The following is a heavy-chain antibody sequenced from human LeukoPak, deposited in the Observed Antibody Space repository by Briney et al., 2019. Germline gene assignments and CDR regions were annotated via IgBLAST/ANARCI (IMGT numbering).Heavy chain of an antibody. CDR3: ARTYGGTSYSCFDP. CDR2: IYPDDSDA. Sequence: GESLKISCKGSGYSFTDHWIGLVRQMPGKGLEWMGVIYPDDSDARYSPSFQGQVTISADKSISTAYLQWSSLKASDTAMYYCARTYGGTSYSCFDPWGQGTLVTVSS. J-gene: IGHJ5*02. V-gene: IGHV5-51*01. D-gene: IGHD1-26*01. CDR1: GYSFTDHW.